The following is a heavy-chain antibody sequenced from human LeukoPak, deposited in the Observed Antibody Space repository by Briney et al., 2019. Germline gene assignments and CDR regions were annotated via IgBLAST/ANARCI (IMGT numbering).Heavy chain of an antibody. V-gene: IGHV4-4*07. CDR2: VFSDGAT. D-gene: IGHD2-15*01. J-gene: IGHJ4*02. CDR1: GASINSYY. CDR3: ARPFCSGGNCFHFDY. Sequence: PSETLSLTCTVSGASINSYYFTWIRQPAGKGLEWIGRVFSDGATDYNPSLQSRVTMSLDTSKNQVSLKLSSVAAADTAVYYCARPFCSGGNCFHFDYWGQGTLVTVSS.